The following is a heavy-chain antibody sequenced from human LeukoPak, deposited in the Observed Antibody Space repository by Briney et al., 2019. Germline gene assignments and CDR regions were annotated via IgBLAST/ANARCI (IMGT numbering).Heavy chain of an antibody. CDR2: ISYSGST. CDR1: GGSFSSSSYY. D-gene: IGHD3-22*01. J-gene: IGHJ4*02. V-gene: IGHV4-39*01. Sequence: PSETLSLTCTVSGGSFSSSSYYWGWIRQPPGKGLEWIGSISYSGSTYYNPSLKSRVTISVDTSKNQFSLKVNSVTAADTAVYYCARHLHLHFYDSSGFPEYWGLGTLVTVSS. CDR3: ARHLHLHFYDSSGFPEY.